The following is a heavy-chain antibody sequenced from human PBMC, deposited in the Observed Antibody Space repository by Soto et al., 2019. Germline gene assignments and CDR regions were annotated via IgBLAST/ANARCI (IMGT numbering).Heavy chain of an antibody. CDR3: ARGGIAAAENWFDP. J-gene: IGHJ5*02. V-gene: IGHV4-39*01. CDR2: IYYSGST. CDR1: GGSISSSSYC. Sequence: SETLSLTCTVSGGSISSSSYCWGWIRQPPGKGLEWIGSIYYSGSTYYNPSLKSRVTISVDTSKNQFSLKLSSVTAADTAVYYCARGGIAAAENWFDPWGQGTLVTVSS. D-gene: IGHD6-13*01.